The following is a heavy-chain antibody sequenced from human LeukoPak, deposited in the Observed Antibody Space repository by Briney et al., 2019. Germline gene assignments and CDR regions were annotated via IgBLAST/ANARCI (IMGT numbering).Heavy chain of an antibody. V-gene: IGHV3-53*01. CDR1: GLSVSANY. D-gene: IGHD3-22*01. Sequence: GGSLRLSCAAHGLSVSANYMSSVRQAPGKGLEWVSIIYTAGNTYYADSVKGRFTISRDNAKDTLYLQMNSLRAEDTAVYYCARAGFGYTRGGYHYDHYYFDYWGQGTLVTVSS. CDR3: ARAGFGYTRGGYHYDHYYFDY. CDR2: IYTAGNT. J-gene: IGHJ4*02.